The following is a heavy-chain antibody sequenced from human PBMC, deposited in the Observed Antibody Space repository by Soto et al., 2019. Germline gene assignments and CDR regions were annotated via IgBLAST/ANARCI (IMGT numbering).Heavy chain of an antibody. V-gene: IGHV3-48*02. CDR2: ISSSSSNI. J-gene: IGHJ4*02. CDR1: GVTFSSRA. CDR3: ASDRSLGSNWYYYLES. D-gene: IGHD3-16*01. Sequence: DVQLVESGGGLVQPGGSLRLSCTASGVTFSSRAMNWVRQFPGRGLEWVSYISSSSSNIDYADSVKGRFTVSRDNAKNSLYLQMNTLRDEDTAVYYCASDRSLGSNWYYYLESWGQGTLVTVSS.